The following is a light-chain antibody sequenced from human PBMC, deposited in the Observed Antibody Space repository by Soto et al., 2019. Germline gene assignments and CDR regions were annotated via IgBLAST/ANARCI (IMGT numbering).Light chain of an antibody. J-gene: IGKJ1*01. CDR1: QSVSSN. CDR2: GAS. V-gene: IGKV3-15*01. CDR3: QQYGSSLTWT. Sequence: EILTSHSPATLSVSPGEIASLSFTYSQSVSSNLAWYQQKPGQAPRLLIYGASTRATGIPARFSGSGSETEFTLTISSLQAEDSAVYYCQQYGSSLTWTFGQGTKVDI.